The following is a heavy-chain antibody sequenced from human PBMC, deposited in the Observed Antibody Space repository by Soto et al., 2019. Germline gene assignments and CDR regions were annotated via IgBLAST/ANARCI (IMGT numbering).Heavy chain of an antibody. Sequence: KPSETLSLTCAVSGGSISSGGYSWSWIRQPPGKGLEWIGYIYHSGSTYYNPSLKSRVTISVDRSKNQFSLKLSSVTAADTAVYYCARTSSLVQAAISRVPRWFDPWGQGALVTVSS. CDR3: ARTSSLVQAAISRVPRWFDP. V-gene: IGHV4-30-2*01. D-gene: IGHD2-2*01. CDR2: IYHSGST. J-gene: IGHJ5*02. CDR1: GGSISSGGYS.